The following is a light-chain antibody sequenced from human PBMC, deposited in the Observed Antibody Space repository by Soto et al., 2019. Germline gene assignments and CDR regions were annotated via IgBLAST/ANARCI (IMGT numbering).Light chain of an antibody. CDR2: EVS. J-gene: IGLJ1*01. Sequence: QSALTQPASVSGSPGQSITISCTGTSSDVGAYNYVSWYQQHPGKAPKLMIYEVSNRPSGVSYRFSGSKSGNTASLTISGLQAEDEADYYCSSYTSSSTSYVFGTGTKVTVL. CDR3: SSYTSSSTSYV. V-gene: IGLV2-14*01. CDR1: SSDVGAYNY.